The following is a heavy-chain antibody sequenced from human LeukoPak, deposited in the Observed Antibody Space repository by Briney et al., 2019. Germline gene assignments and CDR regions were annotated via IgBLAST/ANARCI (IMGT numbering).Heavy chain of an antibody. CDR1: GGSISSSSYY. D-gene: IGHD3-22*01. CDR3: ARSTYFYYDSSGWADAFDI. Sequence: SETLSLTCTVSGGSISSSSYYWGWIRQPPGKGLEWIGSIYYSGSTYYNPSLKSRVTISVDTSENQFSLKLSSVTAADTAVYYCARSTYFYYDSSGWADAFDIWGQGTMVTVSS. CDR2: IYYSGST. J-gene: IGHJ3*02. V-gene: IGHV4-39*01.